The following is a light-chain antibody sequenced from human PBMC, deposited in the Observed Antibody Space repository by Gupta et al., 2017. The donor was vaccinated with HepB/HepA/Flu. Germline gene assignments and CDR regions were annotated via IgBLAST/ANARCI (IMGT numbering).Light chain of an antibody. Sequence: DIQMTQSPSTLSASVGDRVTITCRASLTIDTWMAWYQQKPGKAPRLIIYKASILQSGVPSRFSGSGSGTEFILTISSLQPDDFATYYCQQYKTYPLTFGGGTVVE. J-gene: IGKJ4*01. CDR1: LTIDTW. CDR2: KAS. V-gene: IGKV1-5*03. CDR3: QQYKTYPLT.